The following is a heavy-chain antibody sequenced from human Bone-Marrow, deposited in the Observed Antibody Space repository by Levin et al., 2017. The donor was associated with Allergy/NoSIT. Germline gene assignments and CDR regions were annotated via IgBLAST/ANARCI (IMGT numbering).Heavy chain of an antibody. Sequence: PSETLSLTCAVSNYSISSDFHWGWIRQPPGKGLEWIGSIDQSGNTYYNPSLKSRVTIALDTSKNQFSLRLTSVTAADTAVYYCARTLGYCSGDGCYYYSDQWGQGTLVTVSS. J-gene: IGHJ4*02. CDR1: NYSISSDFH. V-gene: IGHV4-38-2*01. CDR2: IDQSGNT. CDR3: ARTLGYCSGDGCYYYSDQ. D-gene: IGHD2-15*01.